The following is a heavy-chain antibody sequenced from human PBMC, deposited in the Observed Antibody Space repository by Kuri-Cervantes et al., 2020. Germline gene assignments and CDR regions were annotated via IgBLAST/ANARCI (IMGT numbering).Heavy chain of an antibody. CDR1: GYTFTDYY. J-gene: IGHJ5*02. CDR2: INPNSGAT. CDR3: ARVRGGTDWNDWFDP. D-gene: IGHD1-1*01. V-gene: IGHV1-2*04. Sequence: ASVKVSCKASGYTFTDYYMHWVRQAPGQGLEWVGWINPNSGATNYVQKFQGWVTMTRDTSTSTAYMELSRLKSDDTAVYYCARVRGGTDWNDWFDPWGQGTLVTVSS.